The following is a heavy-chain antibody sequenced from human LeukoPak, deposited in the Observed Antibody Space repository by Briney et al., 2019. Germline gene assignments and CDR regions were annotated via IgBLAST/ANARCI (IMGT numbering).Heavy chain of an antibody. Sequence: PSETLSLTCAVSGGSISSSNWWSWVRQPPGKGLEWIGEIYHSGSTNYNPSLKSRVTISVDKSKNQFSLKLSSVTAADTAVYYCARAARRGYSSSWYLGYWGPGTLVTVSS. CDR1: GGSISSSNW. J-gene: IGHJ4*02. V-gene: IGHV4-4*02. CDR3: ARAARRGYSSSWYLGY. CDR2: IYHSGST. D-gene: IGHD6-13*01.